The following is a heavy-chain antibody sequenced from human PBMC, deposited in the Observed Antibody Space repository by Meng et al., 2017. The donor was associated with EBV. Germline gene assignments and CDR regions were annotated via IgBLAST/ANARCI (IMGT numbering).Heavy chain of an antibody. CDR1: GGTISSSNW. CDR2: SYHSGST. Sequence: HRLDRGPGLVNPPGTRSLAYAYSGGTISSSNWWSWVRQPPGKGLEWIGESYHSGSTNYNPSLKNRVTISVDKSKNQFSLMLRSVTAADTAVYYCVGTRTGTPDYWGQGTLVTVSS. V-gene: IGHV4-4*03. J-gene: IGHJ4*02. CDR3: VGTRTGTPDY. D-gene: IGHD1-1*01.